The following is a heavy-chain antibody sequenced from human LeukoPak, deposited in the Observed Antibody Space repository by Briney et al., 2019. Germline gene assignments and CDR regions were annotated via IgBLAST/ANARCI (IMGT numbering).Heavy chain of an antibody. V-gene: IGHV3-23*01. CDR2: IINSGGNT. D-gene: IGHD3-22*01. CDR3: AKDQSVYYDSSGYYY. J-gene: IGHJ4*02. Sequence: GGSLRLSCAASGFTFSNYAMSWVRQAPGKGLEWVSAIINSGGNTYYADSVKGRFTISRDNSKNTLYLQMNSLRAEDTAVYYCAKDQSVYYDSSGYYYWGQGTLVTVSS. CDR1: GFTFSNYA.